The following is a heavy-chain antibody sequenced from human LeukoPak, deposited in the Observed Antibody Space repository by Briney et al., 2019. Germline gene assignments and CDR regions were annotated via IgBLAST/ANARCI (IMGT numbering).Heavy chain of an antibody. D-gene: IGHD4-23*01. Sequence: ASVKVSCKASGYTFTSNGIVWVRQAPGQRLEWRAWFSGYNGNTNNAQKVQGRVTVPTDTSTSTAYMELRSLRSDDTAVYFCARVPDYGGNQSPDHCSQGTLVTVSS. CDR3: ARVPDYGGNQSPDH. J-gene: IGHJ4*02. V-gene: IGHV1-18*01. CDR2: FSGYNGNT. CDR1: GYTFTSNG.